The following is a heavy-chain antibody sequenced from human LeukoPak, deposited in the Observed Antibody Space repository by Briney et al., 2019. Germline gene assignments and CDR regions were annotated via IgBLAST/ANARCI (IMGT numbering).Heavy chain of an antibody. CDR1: GFTFSSYW. Sequence: GGSLRLSCAASGFTFSSYWMHWVRQAPGKGLVWVSRINTDGSNTYYAGSVKGRFTISRDNAKNTLYLQINSLRGEDTAVYYCAGEVERGNWYFDLGRGGTVVTVSS. D-gene: IGHD1-1*01. CDR3: AGEVERGNWYFDL. V-gene: IGHV3-74*01. CDR2: INTDGSNT. J-gene: IGHJ2*01.